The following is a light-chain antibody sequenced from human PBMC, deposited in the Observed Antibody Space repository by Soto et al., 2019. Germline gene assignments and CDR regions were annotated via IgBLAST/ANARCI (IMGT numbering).Light chain of an antibody. Sequence: QSALTRPRSVSGSPGQSVTISCTGTRSDVGAYNYVSWYQQHPGKAPKIMIYDVTKRPSGVPDRFSGSKSGNTASLTISGLQADDEADYYCCSFAGTYTYVFGTGTKVTVL. V-gene: IGLV2-11*01. J-gene: IGLJ1*01. CDR3: CSFAGTYTYV. CDR2: DVT. CDR1: RSDVGAYNY.